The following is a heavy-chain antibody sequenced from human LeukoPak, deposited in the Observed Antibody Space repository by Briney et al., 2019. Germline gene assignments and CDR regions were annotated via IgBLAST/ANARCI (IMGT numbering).Heavy chain of an antibody. Sequence: SETLSLTCTVSGGSISSHYWSWIRQPPGKGLGWIGYIYYSGSTNYNPSLKSRVTISVDTSKNQFSLKLSSVTAADTAVYYCARGNGYSSPWGQGTLVTVSS. D-gene: IGHD6-13*01. V-gene: IGHV4-59*11. CDR3: ARGNGYSSP. CDR2: IYYSGST. CDR1: GGSISSHY. J-gene: IGHJ5*02.